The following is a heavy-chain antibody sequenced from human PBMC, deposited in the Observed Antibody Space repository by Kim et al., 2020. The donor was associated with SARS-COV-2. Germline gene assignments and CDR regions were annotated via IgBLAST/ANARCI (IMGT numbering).Heavy chain of an antibody. CDR2: IKQDGSEK. D-gene: IGHD6-13*01. CDR1: GFTFSSYW. J-gene: IGHJ6*02. Sequence: GGSLRLSCAASGFTFSSYWMSWVRQAPGKGLEWVANIKQDGSEKYYVDSVKGRFTISRDNAKNSLYLQMNSLRAEDTAVYYCARDGLHLRQSSSWGPLYYYDGMDVWGQGTTVTVSS. CDR3: ARDGLHLRQSSSWGPLYYYDGMDV. V-gene: IGHV3-7*01.